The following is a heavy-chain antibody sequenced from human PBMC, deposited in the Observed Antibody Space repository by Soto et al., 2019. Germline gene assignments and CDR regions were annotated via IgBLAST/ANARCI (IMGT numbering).Heavy chain of an antibody. Sequence: QVQLQESGPGLVKPSQTLSLTCTVSGGSISSGGYYWSWIRQHPGKGLEWIGYIYYSGSTYYNPSRKSRVTIAVDTSKNQFSLKLSSVTAADTAVYYCARDSRAGKYNWFDPWGQGTLVTVSS. CDR2: IYYSGST. V-gene: IGHV4-31*03. D-gene: IGHD1-1*01. CDR3: ARDSRAGKYNWFDP. J-gene: IGHJ5*02. CDR1: GGSISSGGYY.